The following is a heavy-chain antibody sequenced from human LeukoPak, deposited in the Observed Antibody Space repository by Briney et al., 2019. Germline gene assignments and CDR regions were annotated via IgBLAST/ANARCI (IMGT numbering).Heavy chain of an antibody. CDR3: AKYPPPWLVNDRLDY. Sequence: GGSLRLFCAASGFTFSSYAMRWVRQAPARGLAWVSAISGSGGSTYYADSVKGRFTISRDNSKNTLYLQMNSLRAEDTAVYYCAKYPPPWLVNDRLDYWGQGTLVTVSS. CDR2: ISGSGGST. J-gene: IGHJ4*02. D-gene: IGHD6-19*01. V-gene: IGHV3-23*01. CDR1: GFTFSSYA.